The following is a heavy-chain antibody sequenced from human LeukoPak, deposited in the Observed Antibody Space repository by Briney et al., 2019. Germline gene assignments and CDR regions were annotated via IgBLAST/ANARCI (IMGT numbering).Heavy chain of an antibody. CDR2: IIPIFGTA. CDR3: ARAHGDYVRYYYGMDV. CDR1: GGTFSSYA. Sequence: SVKVSCKASGGTFSSYAISWVRQAPGQGLEWTGGIIPIFGTANYAQKFQGRVTITADKSTSTAYMELSSLRSEDTPVYYCARAHGDYVRYYYGMDVWGKGTTVTVSS. J-gene: IGHJ6*04. V-gene: IGHV1-69*06. D-gene: IGHD4-17*01.